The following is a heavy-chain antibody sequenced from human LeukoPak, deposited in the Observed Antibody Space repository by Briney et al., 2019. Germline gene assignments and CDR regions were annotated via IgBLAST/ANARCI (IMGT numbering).Heavy chain of an antibody. J-gene: IGHJ3*02. CDR3: AKIQGWFNAAFHI. CDR2: IINRDGTT. V-gene: IGHV3-23*01. Sequence: GGSLRLSCAASGFTFSSYAMNWVRQAPGKGLEWVSGIINRDGTTYYADSVKGRFTISRDNSKNTLYLQMNSLRVEDTAVYYCAKIQGWFNAAFHIGGQGTMVTVSS. CDR1: GFTFSSYA. D-gene: IGHD6-19*01.